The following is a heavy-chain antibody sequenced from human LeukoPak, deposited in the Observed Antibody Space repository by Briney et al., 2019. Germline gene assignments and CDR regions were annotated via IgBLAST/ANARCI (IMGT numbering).Heavy chain of an antibody. Sequence: GGSLRLSCAASGFLFSSYGMHWVRQAPGKGLEGVAVICSDGSYKDYADSVKGRSTISRDNSKNTLYLQMNSLRAEDTAVYYCARDGGSGSPKVYFDYWGQGTLVTVSS. CDR3: ARDGGSGSPKVYFDY. V-gene: IGHV3-33*08. CDR1: GFLFSSYG. CDR2: ICSDGSYK. J-gene: IGHJ4*02. D-gene: IGHD3-10*01.